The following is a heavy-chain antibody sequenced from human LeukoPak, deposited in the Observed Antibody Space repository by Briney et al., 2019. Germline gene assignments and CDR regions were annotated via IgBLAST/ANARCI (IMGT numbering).Heavy chain of an antibody. CDR3: SGELAGTTVHY. CDR1: GYSISTGYY. Sequence: SETLSLTCTVSGYSISTGYYWGWIRQPPGKGLEWIGSIYHSGSTYYNPSLKSRVTISVDTSKNQFSLKLSSVIAADTAVYFCSGELAGTTVHYWGQGALVTVSS. V-gene: IGHV4-38-2*02. D-gene: IGHD1-1*01. J-gene: IGHJ4*02. CDR2: IYHSGST.